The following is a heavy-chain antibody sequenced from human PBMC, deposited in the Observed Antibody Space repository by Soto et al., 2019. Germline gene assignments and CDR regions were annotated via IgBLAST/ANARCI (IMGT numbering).Heavy chain of an antibody. CDR1: GGSISSGGYY. CDR2: IYYSGST. V-gene: IGHV4-61*08. CDR3: ASSPSGYCSSTSCYDFNY. D-gene: IGHD2-2*01. J-gene: IGHJ4*02. Sequence: SETLSLTCTVSGGSISSGGYYWSWIRQHPGKGLEWIGYIYYSGSTNYNPSLKSRVTISVDTSKNQFSLKLSSVTAADTAVYYCASSPSGYCSSTSCYDFNYWGQGTLVTVSS.